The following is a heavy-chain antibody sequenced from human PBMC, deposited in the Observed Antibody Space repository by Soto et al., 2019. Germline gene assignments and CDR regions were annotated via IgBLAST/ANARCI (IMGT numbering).Heavy chain of an antibody. J-gene: IGHJ4*02. V-gene: IGHV3-30-3*01. CDR1: GFTFSSYA. Sequence: QVQLVESGGGVVQPGRSLRLSCAASGFTFSSYAMQWVRQAPGKGLEWGAVISYDGSNKYYAESVKGRFTISRDNSKNTLYVQMNSLRGEDTAVYYCARDQDTSMVMCYWGQGTLVTVSS. CDR2: ISYDGSNK. CDR3: ARDQDTSMVMCY. D-gene: IGHD5-18*01.